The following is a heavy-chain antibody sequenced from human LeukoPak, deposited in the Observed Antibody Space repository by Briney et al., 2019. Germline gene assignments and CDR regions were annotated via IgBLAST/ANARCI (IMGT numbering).Heavy chain of an antibody. CDR2: INPNSGGT. D-gene: IGHD2-2*02. Sequence: ASVKDSFKASGYTFTGYYMHWVRQAPGQGLEWMGWINPNSGGTNYAQKFQGRVTMTRDTSISTAYMELSRLRSDDTAVYYCARSGYCSSTSCYTNYYYGMDVWGQGTTVTVSS. V-gene: IGHV1-2*02. CDR1: GYTFTGYY. CDR3: ARSGYCSSTSCYTNYYYGMDV. J-gene: IGHJ6*02.